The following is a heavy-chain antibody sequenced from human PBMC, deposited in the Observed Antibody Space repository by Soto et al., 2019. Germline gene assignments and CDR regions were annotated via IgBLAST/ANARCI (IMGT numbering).Heavy chain of an antibody. D-gene: IGHD6-6*01. V-gene: IGHV1-2*02. CDR3: ARDREQLVLDYYYGMDV. Sequence: ASVKVSCTASGYTFTGYYMHWVRQAPGQGLEWMGWINPNSGGTNYAQKFQGRVTMTRDTSISTAYMELSRLRSDDTAVYYCARDREQLVLDYYYGMDVWGEGTTVTVSS. CDR1: GYTFTGYY. J-gene: IGHJ6*04. CDR2: INPNSGGT.